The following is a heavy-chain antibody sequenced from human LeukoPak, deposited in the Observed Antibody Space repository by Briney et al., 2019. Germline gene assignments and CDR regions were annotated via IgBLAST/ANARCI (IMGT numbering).Heavy chain of an antibody. J-gene: IGHJ4*02. D-gene: IGHD5-12*01. CDR3: AKGGPLQWLRFDY. CDR2: ISGSGGST. Sequence: PGGSLRLSCAASGFTFSSYAMSWVRQAPGKGLEWVSAISGSGGSTHYADSVKGRFTISRDDSKNTLYLQMNSLRAEDTAVYYCAKGGPLQWLRFDYWGQGTLVTVSS. CDR1: GFTFSSYA. V-gene: IGHV3-23*01.